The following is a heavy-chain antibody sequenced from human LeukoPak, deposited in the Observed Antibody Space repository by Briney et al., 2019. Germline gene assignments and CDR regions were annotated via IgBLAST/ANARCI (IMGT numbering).Heavy chain of an antibody. CDR1: GYTFTSYG. V-gene: IGHV1-18*01. J-gene: IGHJ4*02. CDR3: ARVGVVVTAKLDYTDY. CDR2: ISAYNGNT. D-gene: IGHD2-21*02. Sequence: GASVEVSCKASGYTFTSYGISWVRQAPGQGLEWMGWISAYNGNTNYAQKLQGRVTMTTDTSTSTAYMELRSLRSDDTAVYYCARVGVVVTAKLDYTDYWGQGTLVTVSS.